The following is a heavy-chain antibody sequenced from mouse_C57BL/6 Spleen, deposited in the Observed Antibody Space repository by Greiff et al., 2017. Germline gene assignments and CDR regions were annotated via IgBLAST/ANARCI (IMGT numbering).Heavy chain of an antibody. V-gene: IGHV2-6-1*01. CDR1: GFSLTSYG. Sequence: VQLQQSGPGLVAPSQSLSITCTVSGFSLTSYGVHWVRQPPGKGLEWLVVIWSDGSTTYNSALKSRLSISKDNSKSQVFLKMNSLQTDDTAMYYCARHGNDYDGGFAYWGQGTLVTVSA. D-gene: IGHD2-4*01. CDR3: ARHGNDYDGGFAY. J-gene: IGHJ3*01. CDR2: IWSDGST.